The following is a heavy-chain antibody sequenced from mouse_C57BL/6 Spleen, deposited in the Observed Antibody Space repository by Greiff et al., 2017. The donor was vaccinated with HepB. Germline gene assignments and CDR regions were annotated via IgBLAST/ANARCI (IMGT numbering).Heavy chain of an antibody. CDR1: GYTFTDYY. J-gene: IGHJ2*01. Sequence: EVQLQQSGPELVKPGASVKISCKASGYTFTDYYMNWVKQSHGKSLEWIGDINPNNGGTSYNQKFKGKATLTVDKSSSTAYMELRSLTSEDSAVYYGARRRDFDYWGQGTTLTVSS. CDR3: ARRRDFDY. CDR2: INPNNGGT. V-gene: IGHV1-26*01.